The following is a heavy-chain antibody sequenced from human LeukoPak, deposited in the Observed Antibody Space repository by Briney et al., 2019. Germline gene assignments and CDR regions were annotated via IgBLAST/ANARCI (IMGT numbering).Heavy chain of an antibody. Sequence: PSETLSLTCAVSGYSISSGYYWGWTRQPPGKGLEWIGSIYHSGSTYYNPSLKSRVTISVDTSKNQFSLKLSSVTAADTAVYYCARASGYDLYYYYYGMDVWGKGTTVTVSS. J-gene: IGHJ6*04. V-gene: IGHV4-38-2*01. D-gene: IGHD5-12*01. CDR1: GYSISSGYY. CDR2: IYHSGST. CDR3: ARASGYDLYYYYYGMDV.